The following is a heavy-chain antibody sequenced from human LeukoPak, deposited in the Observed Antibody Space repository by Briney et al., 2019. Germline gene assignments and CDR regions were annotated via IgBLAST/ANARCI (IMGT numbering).Heavy chain of an antibody. V-gene: IGHV3-23*01. CDR3: ANWGWDERYSSNWYGPLDY. CDR2: ISGSGGRT. Sequence: GGSLRLSCAASGFTFSSAGMSWGRRAPGKGLEWVSTISGSGGRTYYTDSVKGRFTISRDNSKNTLYLQMNSLRAEDTAVFYCANWGWDERYSSNWYGPLDYWGQGTLVTVSS. J-gene: IGHJ4*02. CDR1: GFTFSSAG. D-gene: IGHD6-13*01.